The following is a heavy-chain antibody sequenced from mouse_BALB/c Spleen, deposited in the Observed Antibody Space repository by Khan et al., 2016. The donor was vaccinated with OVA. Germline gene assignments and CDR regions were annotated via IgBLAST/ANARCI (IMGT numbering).Heavy chain of an antibody. J-gene: IGHJ3*01. CDR3: TRQGLYCIFAY. V-gene: IGHV1-7*01. CDR2: IDPSTGYT. D-gene: IGHD2-12*01. CDR1: GYTFTTYW. Sequence: QIQLVQSGAELAKPGASVKMSCKASGYTFTTYWMHWVKQRPGQGLEWIGYIDPSTGYTDYNQKFKDKASLTTDKSSSTAYMQLSSLTSEDSAVYYCTRQGLYCIFAYWGHGTLVTVSA.